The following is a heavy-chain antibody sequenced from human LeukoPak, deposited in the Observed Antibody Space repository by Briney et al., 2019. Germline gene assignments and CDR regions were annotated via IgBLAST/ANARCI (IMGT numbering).Heavy chain of an antibody. Sequence: SETLSLTCAVYGGSFSGYYWSWIRQPPGKGLEWIREINHSGSTNYNPSLKSRVTISVDTSKNQFSLKLSSVTAADTAVYYCARGVRRPYGSGVVNWFDPWGQGTLVTVSS. V-gene: IGHV4-34*01. CDR2: INHSGST. CDR3: ARGVRRPYGSGVVNWFDP. J-gene: IGHJ5*02. CDR1: GGSFSGYY. D-gene: IGHD3-10*01.